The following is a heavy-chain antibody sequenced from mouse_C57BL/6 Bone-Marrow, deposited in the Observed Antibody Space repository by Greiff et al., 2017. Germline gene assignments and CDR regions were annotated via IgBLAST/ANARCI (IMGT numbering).Heavy chain of an antibody. D-gene: IGHD1-1*01. V-gene: IGHV5-16*01. CDR1: GFTFSDYY. CDR3: ARVVFYYGSSYLYWYFDV. Sequence: EVKLMESEGGLVQPGSSMKLSCTASGFTFSDYYMAWVRQVPEKGLEWVANINYDGSSTYYLDSLKSRFIISRDNAKKILYLQMSSLKSEDRATYYCARVVFYYGSSYLYWYFDVWGTGTTVTVSS. CDR2: INYDGSST. J-gene: IGHJ1*03.